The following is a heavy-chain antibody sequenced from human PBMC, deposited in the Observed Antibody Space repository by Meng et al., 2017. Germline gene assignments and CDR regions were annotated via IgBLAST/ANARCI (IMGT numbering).Heavy chain of an antibody. D-gene: IGHD4-17*01. CDR2: INPNSCGT. CDR3: YGDYIQGPN. CDR1: GSSFLGYY. V-gene: IGHV1-2*06. J-gene: IGHJ4*02. Sequence: HSGVEVMHPSASVRTSLQASGSSFLGYYIHWMRQAREQGLEWIERINPNSCGTNNEQKCHATVTMTRETSICTAYMELSRLRSDDMAVYYCYGDYIQGPNWGQGTLVTVSS.